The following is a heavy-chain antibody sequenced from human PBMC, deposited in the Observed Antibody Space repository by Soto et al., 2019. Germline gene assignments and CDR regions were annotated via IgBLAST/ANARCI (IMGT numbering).Heavy chain of an antibody. CDR1: GGTFSRYA. Sequence: QVQLVQSGAEVKKPGSSVKVSCKASGGTFSRYAVSWVRQAPGQGLEWMGGIIGMFGTPNYAQKFQGRITIKADELASTAYIKLSSLRSEDTAIYYCATAENYHDSSGYISWGQGTLVTVSS. V-gene: IGHV1-69*01. J-gene: IGHJ4*02. D-gene: IGHD3-22*01. CDR3: ATAENYHDSSGYIS. CDR2: IIGMFGTP.